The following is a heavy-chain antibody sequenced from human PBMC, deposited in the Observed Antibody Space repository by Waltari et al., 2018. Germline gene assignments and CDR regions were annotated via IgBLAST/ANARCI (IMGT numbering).Heavy chain of an antibody. J-gene: IGHJ2*01. V-gene: IGHV4-39*01. Sequence: QLQLXXSGPGLVXPSETLSLTCTVSGGXIXXXXYYWGWXXQXPGKGLDWIASIYYSVSTYYXXSHKSRXTISVDTSKNQFSRKLSCVTAAXXXVYYCARXXTGALWXXSNWYFDLWGRGTLXXXSS. CDR2: IYYSVST. CDR1: GGXIXXXXYY. CDR3: ARXXTGALWXXSNWYFDL. D-gene: IGHD7-27*01.